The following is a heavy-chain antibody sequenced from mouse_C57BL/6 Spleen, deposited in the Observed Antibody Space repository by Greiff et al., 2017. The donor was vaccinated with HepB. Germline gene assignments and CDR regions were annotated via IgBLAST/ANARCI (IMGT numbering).Heavy chain of an antibody. D-gene: IGHD1-1*01. Sequence: EVQLQQSGPELVKPGASVKISCKASGYTFTDYYMNWVKQSHGKSLEWIGDINPNNGGTSYNQKFKGKATLTVDKSSSTAYMELRSLTSEDSAVYYCARGGVITTVADYWGQGTSVTVSS. V-gene: IGHV1-26*01. J-gene: IGHJ4*01. CDR3: ARGGVITTVADY. CDR1: GYTFTDYY. CDR2: INPNNGGT.